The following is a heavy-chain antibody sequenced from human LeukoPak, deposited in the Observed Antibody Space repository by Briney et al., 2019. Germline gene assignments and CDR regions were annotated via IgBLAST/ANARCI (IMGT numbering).Heavy chain of an antibody. D-gene: IGHD3-3*01. CDR1: GYTFTSYG. CDR3: ARDFVTIFGVGHNWLDP. J-gene: IGHJ5*02. V-gene: IGHV1-69*04. Sequence: SVKVSCKASGYTFTSYGISWVRQAPGQGLEWMGRIIPILGIANYAQKFQGRVTITADKSTSTAYMELSSLRSEDTAVYYCARDFVTIFGVGHNWLDPWGQGTLVTVSS. CDR2: IIPILGIA.